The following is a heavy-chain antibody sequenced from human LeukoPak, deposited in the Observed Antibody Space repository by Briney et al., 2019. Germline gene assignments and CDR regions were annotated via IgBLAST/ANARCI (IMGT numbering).Heavy chain of an antibody. J-gene: IGHJ6*03. CDR2: IYSGGRT. CDR3: ARVYYGSGSLYYYYYYMDV. CDR1: GFTFRTYW. D-gene: IGHD3-10*01. Sequence: GGSLRLSCAASGFTFRTYWMSWVRQAPGKGLEWVSVIYSGGRTYYADSVKGRFTISRDNSKTTLYLQMNSLRAEDTAVYYCARVYYGSGSLYYYYYYMDVWGKGTTVIISS. V-gene: IGHV3-53*01.